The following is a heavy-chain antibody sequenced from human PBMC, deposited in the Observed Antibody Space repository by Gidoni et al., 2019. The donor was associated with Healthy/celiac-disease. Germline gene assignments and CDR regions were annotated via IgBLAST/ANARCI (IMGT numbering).Heavy chain of an antibody. CDR3: ARDFGGWAAITAMVKGGYGMDV. V-gene: IGHV3-33*01. D-gene: IGHD5-18*01. CDR1: GFTFSSYG. Sequence: QVQLVESGGGVVQPGRSLRLSCAASGFTFSSYGMHWVRPAPGHGREWVAVIGYDGSNTYYADSVKGRVTISRDNSKNTLYLQMNSLRAEDTAVYYCARDFGGWAAITAMVKGGYGMDVWGQGTTVTVSS. J-gene: IGHJ6*02. CDR2: IGYDGSNT.